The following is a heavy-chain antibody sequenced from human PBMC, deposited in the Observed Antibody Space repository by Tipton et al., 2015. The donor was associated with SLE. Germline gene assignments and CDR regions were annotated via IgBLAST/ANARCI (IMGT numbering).Heavy chain of an antibody. J-gene: IGHJ4*02. Sequence: RSLRLSCAASRSTFRSYAMHWVRQAPGKGLEWVAFVSYDGNNKYYADSVKGRFTISKDNSKNTLYLQMNSLRAEDTAVYYCARDGSGSSGPDFDYWGQGTLVTVSS. CDR2: VSYDGNNK. V-gene: IGHV3-30-3*01. D-gene: IGHD6-19*01. CDR1: RSTFRSYA. CDR3: ARDGSGSSGPDFDY.